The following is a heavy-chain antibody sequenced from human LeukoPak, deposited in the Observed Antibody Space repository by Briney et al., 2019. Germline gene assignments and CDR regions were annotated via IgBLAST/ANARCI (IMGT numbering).Heavy chain of an antibody. CDR2: FDPEDGET. CDR3: ATDRVAAAGTAGEMVY. Sequence: ASVKVSCXVSGYTLTELSMHWVRQAPGKGLEWMGGFDPEDGETIYAQKFQGRVTMTEDTSTATAYMELSSLRSEDTAVYYCATDRVAAAGTAGEMVYWGQGTLVTVSS. V-gene: IGHV1-24*01. D-gene: IGHD6-13*01. J-gene: IGHJ4*02. CDR1: GYTLTELS.